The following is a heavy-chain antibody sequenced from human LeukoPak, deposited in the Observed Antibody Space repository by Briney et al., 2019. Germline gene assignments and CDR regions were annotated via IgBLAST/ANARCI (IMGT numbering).Heavy chain of an antibody. Sequence: LTGGSLRLSCAASGFTFSNYWVHWVRQAPGKGLVWVSRIIRDGSTTKYADSVKGRFTVSRDNAKNTLNLQMNSLRAEDTAVYYCARDKKSGESSEIDYWGQGTLVTVSS. V-gene: IGHV3-74*03. CDR3: ARDKKSGESSEIDY. CDR1: GFTFSNYW. J-gene: IGHJ4*02. CDR2: IIRDGSTT. D-gene: IGHD3-10*01.